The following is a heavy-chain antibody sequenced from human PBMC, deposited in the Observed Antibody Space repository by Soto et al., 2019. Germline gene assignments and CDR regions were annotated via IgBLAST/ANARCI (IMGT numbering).Heavy chain of an antibody. CDR3: AKGGSSCSDPVDD. CDR2: ISYDERNK. CDR1: GITLRSSA. D-gene: IGHD6-6*01. Sequence: GWSLRLSCAASGITLRSSAMSWVRQPPGKGLEWLAVISYDERNKFYADSVKGRFTISRDNSKNTVSLQMNSLRTEDTAVYYWAKGGSSCSDPVDDWGQGTLVTVSS. V-gene: IGHV3-30*18. J-gene: IGHJ4*02.